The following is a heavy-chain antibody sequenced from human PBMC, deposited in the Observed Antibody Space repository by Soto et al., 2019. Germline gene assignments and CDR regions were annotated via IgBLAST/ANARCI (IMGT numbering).Heavy chain of an antibody. V-gene: IGHV3-48*01. CDR3: ASHVDTAMVDY. CDR2: ISSSSSTI. D-gene: IGHD5-18*01. Sequence: GGSLRLSCAASGFTFSTYSMNWVRQAPGKGLEWVSYISSSSSTIFYTDSVKGRFTVSRDNAKNSLYLQMNSLRAEDTAVYYCASHVDTAMVDYWGQGTLVTVSS. CDR1: GFTFSTYS. J-gene: IGHJ4*02.